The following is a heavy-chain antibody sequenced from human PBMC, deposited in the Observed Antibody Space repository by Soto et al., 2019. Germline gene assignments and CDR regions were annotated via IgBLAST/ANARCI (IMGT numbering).Heavy chain of an antibody. CDR1: GFTCNNYA. D-gene: IGHD3-10*01. Sequence: VQLLESGGGLVQPGGSLRLSCAASGFTCNNYAMTWVRQAPGKGLEWVSAISGGGDTTSYADSVKGRFTVSRDGSKNTLYLQMSSLGAEDTALYYCAKGRGGSGSLAPRVDFWGQGTLVTVSS. CDR3: AKGRGGSGSLAPRVDF. CDR2: ISGGGDTT. V-gene: IGHV3-23*01. J-gene: IGHJ4*02.